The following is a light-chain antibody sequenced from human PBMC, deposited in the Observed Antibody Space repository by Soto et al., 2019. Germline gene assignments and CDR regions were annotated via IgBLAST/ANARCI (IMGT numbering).Light chain of an antibody. CDR2: GAS. V-gene: IGKV3-20*01. J-gene: IGKJ4*01. Sequence: EIVLTQSPGTPSLSPGERATLSCRASQSVGSSYLAWYQQKSGQAPRLLIYGASSRATGIPDRFSGSGSGTDFTLTISRLEPEDFAVYYCQQYGSSPLTFGGGTKVEIK. CDR3: QQYGSSPLT. CDR1: QSVGSSY.